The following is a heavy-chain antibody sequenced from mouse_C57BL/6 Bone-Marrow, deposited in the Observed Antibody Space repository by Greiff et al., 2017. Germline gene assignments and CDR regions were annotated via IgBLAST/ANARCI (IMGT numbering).Heavy chain of an antibody. CDR1: GFTFSNYW. D-gene: IGHD2-5*01. Sequence: EVKLVESGGGLVQPGGSMKLSCVASGFTFSNYWMNWVRQSPEKGLEWVAQIRLKSDNYATHYAESVKGRFTISRDDSKSSVYLQMNNLRAEDTGIYYCTLYYSIYYAMDYWGQGTSVTVSS. V-gene: IGHV6-3*01. J-gene: IGHJ4*01. CDR2: IRLKSDNYAT. CDR3: TLYYSIYYAMDY.